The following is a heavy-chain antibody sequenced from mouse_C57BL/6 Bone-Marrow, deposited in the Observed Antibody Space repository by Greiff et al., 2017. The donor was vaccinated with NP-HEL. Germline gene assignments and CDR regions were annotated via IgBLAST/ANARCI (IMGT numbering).Heavy chain of an antibody. J-gene: IGHJ4*01. D-gene: IGHD1-1*01. V-gene: IGHV1-76*01. CDR2: IYPGSGNT. CDR3: ARGLLRGCYALDY. CDR1: GYTFTDYY. Sequence: QVQLQQSGAELVRPGASVKLSCKASGYTFTDYYINWVKQRPGQGLEWIGRIYPGSGNTYYNEKFKGKATLTADKSSSTAYMQLSSLTSEDTAVYFCARGLLRGCYALDYEGRGTSTTVTA.